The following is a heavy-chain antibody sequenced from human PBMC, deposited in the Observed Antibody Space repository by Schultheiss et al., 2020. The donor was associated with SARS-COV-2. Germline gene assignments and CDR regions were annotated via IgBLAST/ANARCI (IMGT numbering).Heavy chain of an antibody. J-gene: IGHJ4*02. V-gene: IGHV3-23*01. CDR1: GFTFSSYA. D-gene: IGHD3-16*02. CDR2: ISTSGGST. CDR3: AREVGFLWRYTGDY. Sequence: GGSLRLSCAASGFTFSSYAMSWVRQAPGKGLEWVSTISTSGGSTYYADSVKGRFTVSRDNSKNTLYLQMNSLRVEDTAVYYCAREVGFLWRYTGDYWGQGTLVTVSS.